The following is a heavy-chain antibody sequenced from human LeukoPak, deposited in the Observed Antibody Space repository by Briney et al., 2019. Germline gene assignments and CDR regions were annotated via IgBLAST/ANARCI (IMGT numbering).Heavy chain of an antibody. Sequence: SVKVSCKASGGTFSSYAISWVRQAPGQGLEWMGRIIPIFGTANYAQKFQGRVTITTDESTSPAYMELSSLRSEDTAVYYCARVVAVAVFDYWGQGTLVTVSS. V-gene: IGHV1-69*05. CDR3: ARVVAVAVFDY. CDR2: IIPIFGTA. CDR1: GGTFSSYA. D-gene: IGHD6-19*01. J-gene: IGHJ4*02.